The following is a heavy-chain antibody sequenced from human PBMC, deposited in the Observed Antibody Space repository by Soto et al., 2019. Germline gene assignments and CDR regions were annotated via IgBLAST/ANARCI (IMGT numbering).Heavy chain of an antibody. CDR1: GGSLSGYY. D-gene: IGHD3-16*01. V-gene: IGHV4-34*01. CDR2: INRSGST. J-gene: IGHJ5*02. CDR3: ARGLLGGAAA. Sequence: QVQLQQWDAGLLKPSETLSLTCAVYGGSLSGYYWSWIRQPPGKGLEWIGEINRSGSTNYIPSLKIRVIISVDTSTHQFSLKLSSVTAADTAVYYCARGLLGGAAAWGQGTLVTVSS.